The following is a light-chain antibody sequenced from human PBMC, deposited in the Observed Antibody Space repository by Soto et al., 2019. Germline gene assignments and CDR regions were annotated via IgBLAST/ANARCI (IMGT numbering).Light chain of an antibody. J-gene: IGKJ4*01. CDR2: KTS. V-gene: IGKV1-5*03. Sequence: DIQMTQSPSTLSASVGDRVTITCRASQSISSWLAWYQQKPGKAPKLLIYKTSNLESGVPSRFSGSGSGTEFSLTISSLQPDDFATYYCQQYLSFSRTFGGGTKVDIK. CDR1: QSISSW. CDR3: QQYLSFSRT.